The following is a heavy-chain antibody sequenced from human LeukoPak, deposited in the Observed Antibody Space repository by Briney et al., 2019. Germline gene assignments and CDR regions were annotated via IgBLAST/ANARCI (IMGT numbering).Heavy chain of an antibody. J-gene: IGHJ6*02. Sequence: ASVKVSCKASGYTFTSYDINWVRQATGQGLEWMGWMNPNSGNTGYAQKFQGRVTMTRNTSISTAYMELSSLRSEDTAVYYCASGPGVVAARGYYGMDDWGQGTTVTVSS. CDR2: MNPNSGNT. CDR1: GYTFTSYD. CDR3: ASGPGVVAARGYYGMDD. V-gene: IGHV1-8*01. D-gene: IGHD2-15*01.